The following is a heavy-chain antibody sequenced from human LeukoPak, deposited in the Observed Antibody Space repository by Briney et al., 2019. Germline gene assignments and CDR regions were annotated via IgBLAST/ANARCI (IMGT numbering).Heavy chain of an antibody. CDR3: ASCYYDSSGYYYFDY. J-gene: IGHJ4*02. Sequence: GASVTVSCKASGYTFGGHYMHWVRQAPGQGLGWMGWIKPSSGATNYAQKFRGRVTMTRDTSNRTSYMELSRLRSDDTALYYCASCYYDSSGYYYFDYWGQGTLVTVSS. D-gene: IGHD3-22*01. CDR1: GYTFGGHY. CDR2: IKPSSGAT. V-gene: IGHV1-2*02.